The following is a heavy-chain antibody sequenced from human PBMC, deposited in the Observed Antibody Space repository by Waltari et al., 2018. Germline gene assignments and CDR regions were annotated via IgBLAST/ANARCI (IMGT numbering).Heavy chain of an antibody. J-gene: IGHJ4*02. CDR3: AKVQGYREGGFDY. D-gene: IGHD5-18*01. Sequence: QVQLVESGGGVVQPGRSLRLSCAASGFSFNTYAMHWVRQAPGKGLEWVAVTSYDGSNIYYVDSVKGRFTISRDNSKNTLFLQMNSLRAEDTAVYYCAKVQGYREGGFDYWGQGTLVTVSS. CDR2: TSYDGSNI. V-gene: IGHV3-30*18. CDR1: GFSFNTYA.